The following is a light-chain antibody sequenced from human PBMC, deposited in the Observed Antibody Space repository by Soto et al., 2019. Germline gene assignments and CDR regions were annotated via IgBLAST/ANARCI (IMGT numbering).Light chain of an antibody. CDR3: SSYSGSNNFFYV. V-gene: IGLV2-8*01. J-gene: IGLJ1*01. CDR2: EVS. CDR1: SSDVGGYNY. Sequence: QSALTQPPSASGSPGQSVTISCTGTSSDVGGYNYVSWYQQHPGKAPKLMIYEVSKRPSGVPDRFSGSKSGNTASLTVSGRQAEDEADDYCSSYSGSNNFFYVFGTGTKVTVL.